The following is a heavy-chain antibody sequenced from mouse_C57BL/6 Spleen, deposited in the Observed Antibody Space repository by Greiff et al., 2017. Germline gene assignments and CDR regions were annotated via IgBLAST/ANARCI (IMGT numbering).Heavy chain of an antibody. D-gene: IGHD1-1*01. V-gene: IGHV5-16*01. J-gene: IGHJ1*03. Sequence: EVMLVESEGGLVQPGSSMKLSCTASGFTFSDYYMAWVRQVPEKGLEWVANINYDGSSTYYLDSLKSRFIISRDNAKNILYLQMSSLKSEDTATYYCARAPSYSHLYFDVWGTGTTVTVSS. CDR1: GFTFSDYY. CDR3: ARAPSYSHLYFDV. CDR2: INYDGSST.